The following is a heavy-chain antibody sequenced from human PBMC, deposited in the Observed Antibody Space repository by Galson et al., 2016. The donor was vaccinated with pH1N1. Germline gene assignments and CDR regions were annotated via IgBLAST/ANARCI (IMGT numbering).Heavy chain of an antibody. J-gene: IGHJ2*01. CDR2: ISAYNGDT. Sequence: SVKVSCKASNHTFTAYSISWVRQAPGQGLEWMAWISAYNGDTKYAEKFQGRVTMTTDTSASTAYMELRSLRSDDTAVYYCARHRSGWSGALTYWHFDLWGRGTLVTVSS. V-gene: IGHV1-18*01. CDR1: NHTFTAYS. D-gene: IGHD6-19*01. CDR3: ARHRSGWSGALTYWHFDL.